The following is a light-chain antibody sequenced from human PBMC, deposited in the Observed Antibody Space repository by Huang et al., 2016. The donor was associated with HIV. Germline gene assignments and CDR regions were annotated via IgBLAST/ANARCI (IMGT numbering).Light chain of an antibody. CDR3: HQRSSWPLT. Sequence: DIVLTQSPATLSSSPGESATLSCRASQSINNNLAWYQQKPGQAPRRLIYDAYNRAAGVPARFSGSGSGTDFTLTIGSLEPEDFAVYYCHQRSSWPLTFGGGTRVEIK. J-gene: IGKJ4*01. CDR2: DAY. V-gene: IGKV3-11*01. CDR1: QSINNN.